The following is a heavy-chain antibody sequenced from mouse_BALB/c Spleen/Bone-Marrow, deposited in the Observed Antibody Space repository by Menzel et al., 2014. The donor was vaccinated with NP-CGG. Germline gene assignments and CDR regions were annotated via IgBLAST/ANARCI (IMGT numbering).Heavy chain of an antibody. CDR2: INPSTGYA. J-gene: IGHJ2*01. CDR3: ARDY. Sequence: QVHVKQSGPELAKPGASVKMSCKASGYTFTDTWIHWIKQRPGQGLEWIGYINPSTGYAEYNQNFKDKATLTVNKSSSTAYMQLSSLTSEDSAVYYCARDYWGQGTTLTASS. CDR1: GYTFTDTW. V-gene: IGHV1-7*01.